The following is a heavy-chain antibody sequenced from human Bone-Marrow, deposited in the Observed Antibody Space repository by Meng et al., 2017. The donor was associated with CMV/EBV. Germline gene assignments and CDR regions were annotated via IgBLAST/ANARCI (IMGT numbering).Heavy chain of an antibody. CDR2: ISPNNGGT. CDR1: GYPFTVHY. CDR3: ARDSGGSYGDY. Sequence: ASVKVSCKASGYPFTVHYLHWVRQAPGQGLDWVGWISPNNGGTNYGQRFQGRVTLTSDTSINTAYMELANLTSDDTAVYYCARDSGGSYGDYWGQGTLVTVSS. V-gene: IGHV1-2*02. J-gene: IGHJ4*02. D-gene: IGHD1-26*01.